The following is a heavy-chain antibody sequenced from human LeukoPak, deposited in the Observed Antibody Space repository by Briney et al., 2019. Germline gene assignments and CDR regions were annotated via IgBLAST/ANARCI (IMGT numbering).Heavy chain of an antibody. CDR2: ISGSGGST. Sequence: GGCLRLSCAASGFTFSSYAMSWVRQAPGKGLEWVSAISGSGGSTYYADSVKGRFTISRDNSKNTLYLQMNSLRAEDTAVYYCAKDPRRYCSGGSCSGLDYWGQGTLVTVSS. D-gene: IGHD2-15*01. V-gene: IGHV3-23*01. J-gene: IGHJ4*02. CDR3: AKDPRRYCSGGSCSGLDY. CDR1: GFTFSSYA.